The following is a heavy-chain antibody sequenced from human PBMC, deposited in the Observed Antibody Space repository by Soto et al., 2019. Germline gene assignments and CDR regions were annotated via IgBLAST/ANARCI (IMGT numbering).Heavy chain of an antibody. CDR3: ARGGDFGSGSPPYYYYGMDV. Sequence: PGGSLRLSCAASGFTFSSYGMHWVRQAPGKGLEWVAVIWYDGSNKYYADSVKGRFTISRDNSKNTLYLQMNSLRAEDTAVYYCARGGDFGSGSPPYYYYGMDVWGQGTTVTVSS. V-gene: IGHV3-33*01. J-gene: IGHJ6*02. D-gene: IGHD3-3*01. CDR2: IWYDGSNK. CDR1: GFTFSSYG.